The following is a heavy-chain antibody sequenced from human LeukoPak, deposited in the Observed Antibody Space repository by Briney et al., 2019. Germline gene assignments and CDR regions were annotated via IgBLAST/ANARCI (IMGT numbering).Heavy chain of an antibody. D-gene: IGHD2/OR15-2a*01. J-gene: IGHJ4*02. CDR3: ARYGSTTWGFDY. CDR2: IIPIFGTA. Sequence: ASVKVSCKASGGTFSSYAISWVRKAPGQGLEWMGGIIPIFGTANYAQKFQGRVTITADKSTSTAYMELSSLRSEDTAVYYCARYGSTTWGFDYWGQGTLVTVSS. V-gene: IGHV1-69*06. CDR1: GGTFSSYA.